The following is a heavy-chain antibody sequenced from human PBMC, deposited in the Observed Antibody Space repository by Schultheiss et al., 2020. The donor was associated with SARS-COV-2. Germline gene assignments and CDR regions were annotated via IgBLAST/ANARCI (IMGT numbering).Heavy chain of an antibody. V-gene: IGHV4-39*07. CDR1: GGSISSGGYY. Sequence: SETLSLTCAVSGGSISSGGYYWSWIRQHPGKGLEWIGSIYHSGSTYYNPSLKSRVTISVDTSKNQFSLKLSSVTAADTAVYYCARENIAVAGTEGGNYYYYYGMDVWGQGTLVTVSS. D-gene: IGHD6-19*01. CDR2: IYHSGST. J-gene: IGHJ6*02. CDR3: ARENIAVAGTEGGNYYYYYGMDV.